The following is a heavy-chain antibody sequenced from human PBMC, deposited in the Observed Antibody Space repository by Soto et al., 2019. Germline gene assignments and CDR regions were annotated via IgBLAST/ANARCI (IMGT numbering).Heavy chain of an antibody. Sequence: PGGSLRLSCASSGFSFSSFGMHWVRHASGKGLDLVGRIRSRANNFATSSAASVKGRFTFSRDDSKNTAYLQMNTLKPEDTAVYYCARGQGAAIGDYYYHGMDVWGQGTTVTVSS. CDR1: GFSFSSFG. J-gene: IGHJ6*02. CDR2: IRSRANNFAT. CDR3: ARGQGAAIGDYYYHGMDV. D-gene: IGHD2-2*02. V-gene: IGHV3-73*01.